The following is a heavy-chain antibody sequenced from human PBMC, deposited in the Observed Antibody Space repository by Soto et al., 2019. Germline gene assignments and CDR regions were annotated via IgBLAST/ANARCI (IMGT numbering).Heavy chain of an antibody. Sequence: PSETLSLTCTVSGGSISSYYWSWIRQPPGKGLEWIGYIYYSGSTNYNPSLKSRVTISVDTSKSQFSLKLSSVTAADTAVYYCARQATVTTFWFDPWGQGTLVTVSS. CDR2: IYYSGST. J-gene: IGHJ5*02. V-gene: IGHV4-59*08. CDR3: ARQATVTTFWFDP. CDR1: GGSISSYY. D-gene: IGHD4-17*01.